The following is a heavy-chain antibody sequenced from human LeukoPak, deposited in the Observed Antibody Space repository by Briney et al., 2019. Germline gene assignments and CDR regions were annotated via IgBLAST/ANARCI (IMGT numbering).Heavy chain of an antibody. CDR3: AKDSQMRVSPWYYYGMDV. V-gene: IGHV4-39*07. CDR1: GGSISSSSYY. D-gene: IGHD5-24*01. CDR2: IYYSGST. Sequence: SETLSLTCIVSGGSISSSSYYWGWIRQPPGKGLEWIGSIYYSGSTYYNPSLKSRVTISADTSNNQSSLKLSSVTAADTAVYYCAKDSQMRVSPWYYYGMDVWGQGTTVTVSS. J-gene: IGHJ6*02.